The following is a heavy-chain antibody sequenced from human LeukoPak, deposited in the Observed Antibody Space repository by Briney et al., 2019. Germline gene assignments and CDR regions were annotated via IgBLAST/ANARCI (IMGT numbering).Heavy chain of an antibody. V-gene: IGHV3-23*01. Sequence: PGGSLRLSCAASGFTFSSDAMSWVRQAPGKGLEWVSAISGSGGSTYYADSVKGRFTISRDNSKNTLYLQMNSLRAEDTAVYYCARDKFQRGDAFDIWGQGTMVTVSS. CDR3: ARDKFQRGDAFDI. D-gene: IGHD2-15*01. CDR2: ISGSGGST. J-gene: IGHJ3*02. CDR1: GFTFSSDA.